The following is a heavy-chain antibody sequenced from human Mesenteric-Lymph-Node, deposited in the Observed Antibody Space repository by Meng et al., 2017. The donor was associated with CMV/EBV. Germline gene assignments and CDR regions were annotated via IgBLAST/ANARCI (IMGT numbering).Heavy chain of an antibody. CDR1: GYTFTSYD. J-gene: IGHJ6*02. D-gene: IGHD3-3*01. V-gene: IGHV1-8*02. Sequence: ASVKVSCKASGYTFTSYDINWVRQATGQGLEWMGWMNPNSGNTGYAQKFQGRVTMTRNTSTSTAYMELSSLRSEDTAVYYCARGMSAYDFWSGYYTPYYYYGMDVWGQGTTVTVSS. CDR2: MNPNSGNT. CDR3: ARGMSAYDFWSGYYTPYYYYGMDV.